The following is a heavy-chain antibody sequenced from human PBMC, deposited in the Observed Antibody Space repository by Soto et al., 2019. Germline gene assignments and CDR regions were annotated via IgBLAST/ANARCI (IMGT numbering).Heavy chain of an antibody. Sequence: EVLLVESGGGLVQPDRPLRLSCAASGFNFENYAMHWVRQAPGKGLEWVSGISWNSGQLDYAGSVRGRFTISRDNAKNSLSLEMNSLRPDDTALYFCAKDKSTGEYSYYRYMDVWGRGTTVIVSS. CDR2: ISWNSGQL. CDR1: GFNFENYA. CDR3: AKDKSTGEYSYYRYMDV. D-gene: IGHD4-17*01. V-gene: IGHV3-9*01. J-gene: IGHJ6*03.